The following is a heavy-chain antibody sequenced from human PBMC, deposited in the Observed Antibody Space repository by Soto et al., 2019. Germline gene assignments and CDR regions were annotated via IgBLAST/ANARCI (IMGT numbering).Heavy chain of an antibody. D-gene: IGHD3-10*02. CDR3: SRCSGSYYMDV. CDR1: GFTFSDST. CDR2: IRSEVYSYAT. V-gene: IGHV3-73*02. J-gene: IGHJ6*02. Sequence: EVQLVESGGGLVQPGGSLKVSCAASGFTFSDSTIHWVRQASGKGLEWVGRIRSEVYSYATVCAASVKDRFTISRDDSRRTAYLKMNRLKNEDTAVYYWSRCSGSYYMDVWGQGTTVTVSS.